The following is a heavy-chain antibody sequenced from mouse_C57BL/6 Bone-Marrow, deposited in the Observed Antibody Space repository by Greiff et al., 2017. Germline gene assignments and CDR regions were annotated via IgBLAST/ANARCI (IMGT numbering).Heavy chain of an antibody. CDR3: ARYDYGPPYAMDY. Sequence: EVKLVESGGGLVKPGGSLKLSCAASGFTFSVYGMHWVRQAPEKGLEWVAYISSGSSTIYYADTVKGRFTISRDNAKNTLFLQMTSLRSEDTAMYYCARYDYGPPYAMDYWGQGTSVTVSS. J-gene: IGHJ4*01. CDR1: GFTFSVYG. D-gene: IGHD2-4*01. V-gene: IGHV5-17*01. CDR2: ISSGSSTI.